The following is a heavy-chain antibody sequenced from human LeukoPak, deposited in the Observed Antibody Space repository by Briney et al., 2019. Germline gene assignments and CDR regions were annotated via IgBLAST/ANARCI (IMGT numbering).Heavy chain of an antibody. J-gene: IGHJ4*02. CDR1: GDSVSSNSAA. CDR2: TYYRSKWRN. D-gene: IGHD5-12*01. CDR3: ARGGGYDFDY. Sequence: SQTLSLTCAISGDSVSSNSAAWNWTRQSPSRGLEWLGRTYYRSKWRNDYAVSVKSRMTINPDTSKNQFSLQLNSVTPEDTAVYYCARGGGYDFDYWGQGTLVTVSS. V-gene: IGHV6-1*01.